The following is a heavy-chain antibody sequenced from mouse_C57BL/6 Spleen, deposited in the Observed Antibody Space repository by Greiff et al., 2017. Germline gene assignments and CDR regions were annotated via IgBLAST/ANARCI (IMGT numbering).Heavy chain of an antibody. Sequence: QVQLQQPGAELVKPGASVKVSCKASGYTFTSYWMHWVKQRPGHGLEWIGSINPTDSDTNYNEKFKGKATLTRDKSSSTAYMQLSSLTAEDAAVYYCARPVTREVDYWGQGTTLTVSS. D-gene: IGHD2-13*01. J-gene: IGHJ2*01. CDR1: GYTFTSYW. V-gene: IGHV1-74*01. CDR2: INPTDSDT. CDR3: ARPVTREVDY.